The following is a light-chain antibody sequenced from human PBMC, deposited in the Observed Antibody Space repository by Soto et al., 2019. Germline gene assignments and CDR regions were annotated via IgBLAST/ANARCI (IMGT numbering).Light chain of an antibody. CDR3: QKYNSAPLT. Sequence: DIQMTRSPSTLPASVGDRVTITCRASQSISSWLAWYQQKPGKAPKLLIYKASSLESGVPSRFSGSGSGTDFTLTISSLQPEDVAAYYCQKYNSAPLTFGGGTKVDIK. V-gene: IGKV1-5*03. J-gene: IGKJ4*01. CDR1: QSISSW. CDR2: KAS.